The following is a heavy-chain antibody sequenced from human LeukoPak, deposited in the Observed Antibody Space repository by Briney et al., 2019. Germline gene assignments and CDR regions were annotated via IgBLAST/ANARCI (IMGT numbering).Heavy chain of an antibody. CDR3: AKGGTSGSSYNSFLSGMDV. Sequence: GGSLRLSCAVSGFTFSNYAMSWVRQAPGKGLEWVSAITGSGESTYYADSVRGRFTISRDNSKNSLYLQMNSLRDDATAVYYRAKGGTSGSSYNSFLSGMDVWGQGTTVTVSS. V-gene: IGHV3-23*01. CDR1: GFTFSNYA. CDR2: ITGSGEST. D-gene: IGHD3-10*01. J-gene: IGHJ6*02.